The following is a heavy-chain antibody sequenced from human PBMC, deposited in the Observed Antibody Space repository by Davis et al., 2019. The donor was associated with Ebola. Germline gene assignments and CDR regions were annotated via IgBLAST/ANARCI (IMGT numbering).Heavy chain of an antibody. V-gene: IGHV4-59*08. CDR1: GGSISSYY. J-gene: IGHJ4*02. CDR3: ARHPPNYYDTNFDY. CDR2: IYYSGST. Sequence: MPSETLSLTCTVSGGSISSYYWSWIRQPPGKGLEWIGYIYYSGSTYYNPSLKSRVTISVDTSKNQFSLKLSSVTAADTAVYYCARHPPNYYDTNFDYWGQGTLVTVSS. D-gene: IGHD3-22*01.